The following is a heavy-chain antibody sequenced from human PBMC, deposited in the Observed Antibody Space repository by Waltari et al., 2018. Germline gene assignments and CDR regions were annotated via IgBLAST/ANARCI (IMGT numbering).Heavy chain of an antibody. V-gene: IGHV5-51*01. Sequence: EVQLVQSGAEVKKPGESLKISCKGSGYSFTSYWIGWVRQMPGKGLEWMGIIYPGDSDTRYSPSFQGQVTISADKSISTAYLQWSSLKASDTAMYYCARCRSLRFLEWLLDHFDYWGQGTLVTVSS. J-gene: IGHJ4*02. D-gene: IGHD3-3*01. CDR3: ARCRSLRFLEWLLDHFDY. CDR1: GYSFTSYW. CDR2: IYPGDSDT.